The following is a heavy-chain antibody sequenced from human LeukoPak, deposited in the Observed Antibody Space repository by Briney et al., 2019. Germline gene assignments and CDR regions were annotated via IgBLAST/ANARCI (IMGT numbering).Heavy chain of an antibody. CDR3: ATAGKAMAHFDY. Sequence: GASVKVSCKVSGYTLTELSMHWVRQAPGKGLEWMGGFDPEDGETIYAQKFQGRVTMTEDTSTDTAYMELSSLRSEDTAVYYCATAGKAMAHFDYWGQGTLVTVSS. V-gene: IGHV1-24*01. J-gene: IGHJ4*02. CDR2: FDPEDGET. D-gene: IGHD5-18*01. CDR1: GYTLTELS.